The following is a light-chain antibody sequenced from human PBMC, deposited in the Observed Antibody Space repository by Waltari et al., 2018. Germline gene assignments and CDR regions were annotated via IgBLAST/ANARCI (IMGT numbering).Light chain of an antibody. J-gene: IGLJ2*01. CDR2: GKN. CDR3: NSRDSSDNPV. Sequence: SSELTQDPAMSVALGQTVRITCQGDSLRRFYASWYQQKPGQAPVLVMYGKNNRPSGTPDRFSDSRLGNKAALTITGAQAEDEADYYCNSRDSSDNPVFGGGTKLTVL. CDR1: SLRRFY. V-gene: IGLV3-19*01.